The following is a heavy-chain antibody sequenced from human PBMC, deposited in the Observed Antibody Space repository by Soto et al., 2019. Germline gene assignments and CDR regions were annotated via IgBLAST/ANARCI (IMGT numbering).Heavy chain of an antibody. D-gene: IGHD4-17*01. Sequence: QVQLQESGPGLVKPSETLSLTCTVSGGSVSSGSYYWSWIRQPPGKGLEWIGYIYYSGSTNYNPSLKSRVTISVDTSKNQFSPTLSSVTAADTAVYYCASADYGDYVRWYFALWGRGTLVTVSS. V-gene: IGHV4-61*01. CDR3: ASADYGDYVRWYFAL. CDR2: IYYSGST. CDR1: GGSVSSGSYY. J-gene: IGHJ2*01.